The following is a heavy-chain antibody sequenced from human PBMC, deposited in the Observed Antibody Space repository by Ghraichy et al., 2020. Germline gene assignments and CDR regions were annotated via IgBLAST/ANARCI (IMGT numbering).Heavy chain of an antibody. J-gene: IGHJ5*02. CDR3: ARLGTTVTILWFDP. D-gene: IGHD4-11*01. CDR2: IYYSGST. Sequence: SETLSLTCTVSGGSISSSSYYWGWIRQPPGKGLEWIGSIYYSGSTYYNPSLKSRVTISVDTSKNQFSLKLSSVTAADTAVYYCARLGTTVTILWFDPWGQGTLVTVSS. CDR1: GGSISSSSYY. V-gene: IGHV4-39*01.